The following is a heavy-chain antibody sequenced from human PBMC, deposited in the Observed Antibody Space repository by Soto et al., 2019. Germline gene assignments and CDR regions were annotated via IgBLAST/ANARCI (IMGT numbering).Heavy chain of an antibody. J-gene: IGHJ4*02. CDR1: GYTFITYT. CDR3: ARDDSGTVGARSDY. V-gene: IGHV1-18*01. D-gene: IGHD2-2*01. CDR2: ISPYNGYT. Sequence: QVHLIQSGPEVKRPGASVKVSCQPSGYTFITYTLSWVRQAPGQGLEWMGWISPYNGYTEYSQKLQGRVTLTTDTXXSTAYMELRRLTSDATAVYYCARDDSGTVGARSDYWGQGTLVSVSS.